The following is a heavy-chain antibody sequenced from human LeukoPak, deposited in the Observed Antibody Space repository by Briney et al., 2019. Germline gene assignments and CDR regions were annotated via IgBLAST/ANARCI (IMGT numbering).Heavy chain of an antibody. J-gene: IGHJ4*02. CDR2: IYSGGST. CDR1: GFTVSSNY. Sequence: PGGSLRLSCAASGFTVSSNYMSWVRQAPGKGLGWVSLIYSGGSTYYADSVKGRFTISRDNSKNTLYLQMNSLRAEDTAVYYCAREGGRGSGYYLDYWGQGTLVTVSS. V-gene: IGHV3-53*01. CDR3: AREGGRGSGYYLDY. D-gene: IGHD3-22*01.